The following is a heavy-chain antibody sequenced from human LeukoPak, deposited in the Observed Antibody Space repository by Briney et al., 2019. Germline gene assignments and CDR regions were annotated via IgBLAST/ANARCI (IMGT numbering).Heavy chain of an antibody. V-gene: IGHV1-46*01. CDR2: INTSGGST. Sequence: ASVKVSFKASGYTFTSYYMHWVRQAPGQGLEWMGIINTSGGSTTYAQKFQGRVSMTRDTSTSTVYLEVSSLRSEVTAVYYCARSQGGNTLWFDPWGQGTLVTVSS. J-gene: IGHJ5*02. CDR1: GYTFTSYY. D-gene: IGHD4-23*01. CDR3: ARSQGGNTLWFDP.